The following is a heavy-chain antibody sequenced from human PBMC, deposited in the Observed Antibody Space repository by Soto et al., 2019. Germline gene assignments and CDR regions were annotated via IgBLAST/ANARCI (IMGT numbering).Heavy chain of an antibody. Sequence: GGSLRLSCAASGFTFSSYDMHWVRQATGKGLEWVSAIGTAGDTYYPGSVKGRFTISRENAKNSLYLQMNSLRAGDTAVYYCARGPRWFGDGGGGFAFDPWGQGTLVTVSS. CDR3: ARGPRWFGDGGGGFAFDP. J-gene: IGHJ5*02. D-gene: IGHD3-10*01. CDR1: GFTFSSYD. V-gene: IGHV3-13*01. CDR2: IGTAGDT.